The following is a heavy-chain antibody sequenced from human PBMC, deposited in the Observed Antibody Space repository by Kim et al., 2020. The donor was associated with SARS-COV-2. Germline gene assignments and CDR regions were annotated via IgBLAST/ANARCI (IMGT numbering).Heavy chain of an antibody. CDR1: GYSFTSYW. CDR2: IYPGDSDT. J-gene: IGHJ4*02. D-gene: IGHD5-12*01. CDR3: ARRGYSGYDRGRHFDY. Sequence: GESLKISCKGSGYSFTSYWIGWVRQMPGKGLEWMGIIYPGDSDTRYSPSFQGQVTISADKSISTAYLQWSSLKASDTAMYYCARRGYSGYDRGRHFDYWGQGTLVTVSS. V-gene: IGHV5-51*01.